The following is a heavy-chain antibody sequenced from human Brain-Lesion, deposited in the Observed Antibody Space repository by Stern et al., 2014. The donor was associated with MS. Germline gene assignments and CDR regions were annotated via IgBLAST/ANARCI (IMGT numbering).Heavy chain of an antibody. Sequence: VQLVESGPGLVKPSETLSLTCTVAGGSVSSTSYAWAWIRQPPGKGLEWIGTIYYSGNTYYSPFLKSRLTISLDTSKHQFYLQLRSVTAADTAVYYCAGEEDIRYCSGGSCTGNWFDPWGQGTLVTVSS. V-gene: IGHV4-39*01. D-gene: IGHD2-15*01. J-gene: IGHJ5*02. CDR1: GGSVSSTSYA. CDR2: IYYSGNT. CDR3: AGEEDIRYCSGGSCTGNWFDP.